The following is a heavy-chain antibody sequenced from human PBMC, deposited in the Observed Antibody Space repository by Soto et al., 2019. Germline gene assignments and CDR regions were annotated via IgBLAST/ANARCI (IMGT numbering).Heavy chain of an antibody. CDR3: ARSSFTIFGVASFDY. J-gene: IGHJ4*02. Sequence: TSETLSLTCTVSGGSISSYYWSWIRQPPGKGLEWIGYIYYSGSTNYNPSLKSRVTISVDTSKNQFSLKLSSVTAADTAVYYCARSSFTIFGVASFDYWGQGTLVTVS. V-gene: IGHV4-59*01. CDR2: IYYSGST. CDR1: GGSISSYY. D-gene: IGHD3-3*01.